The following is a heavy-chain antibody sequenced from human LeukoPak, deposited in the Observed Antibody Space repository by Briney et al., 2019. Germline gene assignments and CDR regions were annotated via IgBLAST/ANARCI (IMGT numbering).Heavy chain of an antibody. V-gene: IGHV4-59*08. Sequence: PSETLSLTCTVSGGSISSYYWSWIRQAPGKGLEWIGYIYQTGDSNHNPSLKSRVTISMDTSKNQMSLNLKSVTAADTAVYYCARHPFATPFDQWGQGTLVTVSS. D-gene: IGHD2-15*01. CDR2: IYQTGDS. CDR3: ARHPFATPFDQ. J-gene: IGHJ4*02. CDR1: GGSISSYY.